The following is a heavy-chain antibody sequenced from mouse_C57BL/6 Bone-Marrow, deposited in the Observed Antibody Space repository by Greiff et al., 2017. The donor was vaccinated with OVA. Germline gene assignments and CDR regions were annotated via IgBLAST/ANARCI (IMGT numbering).Heavy chain of an antibody. CDR2: IYPRDGST. V-gene: IGHV1-85*01. D-gene: IGHD1-1*02. J-gene: IGHJ4*01. CDR3: ARDYFYYAMDY. CDR1: GYTFTSYD. Sequence: QVQLKQSGPELVKPGASVKLSCKASGYTFTSYDINWVKQRPGQGLEWIGWIYPRDGSTKYNEKFKGKATLTVDTSSSTAYMELHSLTSEDSAVYFCARDYFYYAMDYWGQGTSVTVSS.